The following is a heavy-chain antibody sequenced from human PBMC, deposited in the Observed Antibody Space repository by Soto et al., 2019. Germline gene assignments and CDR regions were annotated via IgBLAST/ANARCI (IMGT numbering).Heavy chain of an antibody. Sequence: GRSLRLRCAGSAFSLRVYPMNWVRQAPGKGLEWVAFISFDGSKTYYSDSVKGRFTISRDNSKNTVSLQMNNLRPGDAAVYHCPNLLFWVEGDGAHRDG. V-gene: IGHV3-30*04. D-gene: IGHD3-16*01. CDR3: PNLLFWVEGDGAHRDG. CDR2: ISFDGSKT. J-gene: IGHJ6*01. CDR1: AFSLRVYP.